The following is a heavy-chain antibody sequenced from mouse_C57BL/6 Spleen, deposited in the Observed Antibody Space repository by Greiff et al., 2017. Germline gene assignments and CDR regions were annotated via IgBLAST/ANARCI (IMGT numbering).Heavy chain of an antibody. V-gene: IGHV14-2*01. Sequence: VQLQQSGAELVKPGASVKLSCTASGFNIKDYYMHWAKQRTEQGLEWIGRIDPEDGETKYAPKFQGKATITADTSSNTAYLQLSSLTSEDTAVYYCAETGSSQYYFDYWGQGTTLTVSS. CDR2: IDPEDGET. J-gene: IGHJ2*01. CDR1: GFNIKDYY. D-gene: IGHD1-1*01. CDR3: AETGSSQYYFDY.